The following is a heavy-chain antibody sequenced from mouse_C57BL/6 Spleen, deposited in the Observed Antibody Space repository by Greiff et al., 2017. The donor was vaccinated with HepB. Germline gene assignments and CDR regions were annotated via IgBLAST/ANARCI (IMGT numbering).Heavy chain of an antibody. D-gene: IGHD1-1*01. CDR2: IHPNSGST. V-gene: IGHV1-64*01. CDR3: ARGYGRSYWYFDV. Sequence: QVQLQQPGAELVKPRASVKLSCKASGYTFTSYWMHWVKQRPGQGLEWIGMIHPNSGSTNYNEKFKSKATLTVDKSSSTAYMQLSSLTSEDSAVYYCARGYGRSYWYFDVWGTGTTVTVSS. CDR1: GYTFTSYW. J-gene: IGHJ1*03.